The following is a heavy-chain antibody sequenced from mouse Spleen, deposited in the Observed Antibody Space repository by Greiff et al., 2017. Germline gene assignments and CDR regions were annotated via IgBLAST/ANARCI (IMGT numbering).Heavy chain of an antibody. CDR2: IDPSDSYT. V-gene: IGHV1-69*01. J-gene: IGHJ3*01. CDR1: GYTFTSYW. CDR3: ARGFYYDYFAY. Sequence: VQLQQPGAELVMPGASVKLSCKASGYTFTSYWMHWVKQRPGQGLEWIGEIDPSDSYTNYNQKFKGKATLTVDKSSSTAYMQLSSLTSEDSAVYYCARGFYYDYFAYWGQGTLVTVSA. D-gene: IGHD2-4*01.